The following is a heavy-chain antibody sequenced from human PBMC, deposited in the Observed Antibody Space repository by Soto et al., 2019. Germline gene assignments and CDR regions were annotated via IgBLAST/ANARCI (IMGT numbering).Heavy chain of an antibody. CDR2: TYYRSKWYY. CDR1: GDSVSSNSAG. J-gene: IGHJ4*01. D-gene: IGHD1-26*01. CDR3: ARGEQYSGRIFDY. V-gene: IGHV6-1*01. Sequence: RSQTLSLTCAITGDSVSSNSAGWSWVRQSPSRGLEWLGRTYYRSKWYYEYAASVRGRITINPDTSKNQYSLQLNSVTPEDTAVYFCARGEQYSGRIFDYWGQGTLVTVSS.